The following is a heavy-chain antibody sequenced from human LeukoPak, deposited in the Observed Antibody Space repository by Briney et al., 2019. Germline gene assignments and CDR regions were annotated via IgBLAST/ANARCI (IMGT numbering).Heavy chain of an antibody. CDR1: GYTFTSYD. J-gene: IGHJ5*02. CDR2: MNPNSGNT. V-gene: IGHV1-8*01. Sequence: ASVKVSCKASGYTFTSYDINWVRQATGQGLEWMGWMNPNSGNTGYAQKFQGRVTMTRNTSISTAYMELSSLRSEDTAVYYCARGALLWFGELASRYNWFDPWGQGTLVTVSS. CDR3: ARGALLWFGELASRYNWFDP. D-gene: IGHD3-10*01.